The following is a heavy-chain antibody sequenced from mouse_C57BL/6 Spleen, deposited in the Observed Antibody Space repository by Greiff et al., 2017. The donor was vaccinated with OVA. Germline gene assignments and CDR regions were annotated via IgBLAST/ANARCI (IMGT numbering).Heavy chain of an antibody. CDR1: GYTFTDYE. J-gene: IGHJ3*01. Sequence: VQLQESGAELVRPGASVTLSCKASGYTFTDYEMHWVKQTPVHGLEWIGAIDPETGGTAYNQKFKGKAILTADKSSSTAYMELRSLTSEDSAVYYCTTYGNFLPWFAYWGQGTLVTVSA. CDR2: IDPETGGT. V-gene: IGHV1-15*01. D-gene: IGHD2-1*01. CDR3: TTYGNFLPWFAY.